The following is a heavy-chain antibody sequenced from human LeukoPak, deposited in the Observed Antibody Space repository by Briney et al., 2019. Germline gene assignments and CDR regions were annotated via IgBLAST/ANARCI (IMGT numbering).Heavy chain of an antibody. CDR3: VRSVAAAVWGV. V-gene: IGHV5-51*01. D-gene: IGHD6-13*01. CDR2: MT. CDR1: GYTFTSYW. Sequence: GESLKISCEGSGYTFTSYWIGWVRHMPGKGLEWMGIMTRYNPSFQGQVTISADKSISTAYVQWSSLKASDTAMYYCVRSVAAAVWGVWGQGTMVTVSS. J-gene: IGHJ3*01.